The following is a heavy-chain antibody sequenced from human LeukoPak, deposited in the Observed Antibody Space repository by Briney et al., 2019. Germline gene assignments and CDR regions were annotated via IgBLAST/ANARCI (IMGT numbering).Heavy chain of an antibody. CDR2: SYYSGST. CDR1: GGSISNGGYY. CDR3: ARDKDYYGSGSYFDY. J-gene: IGHJ4*02. D-gene: IGHD3-10*01. V-gene: IGHV4-31*03. Sequence: SETLSLTCTVSGGSISNGGYYWSWIRQHPGKGLERIGYSYYSGSTYYNPSLKSRVTISVDTSKNQFSLKLSSVTAADTAVYYCARDKDYYGSGSYFDYWGQGTLVTVSS.